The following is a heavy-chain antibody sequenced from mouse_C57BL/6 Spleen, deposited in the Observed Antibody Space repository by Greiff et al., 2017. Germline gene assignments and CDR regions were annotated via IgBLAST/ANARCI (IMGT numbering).Heavy chain of an antibody. J-gene: IGHJ4*01. V-gene: IGHV10-3*01. CDR1: GFTFHTYA. Sequence: EVQLVESGGGLVQPKGSLKLSCAASGFTFHTYAMHWVRQAPGKGLEWVARIRSKSSNYATYYADSVKDRVTISRDDSQSMLYLQMNNLKTEDTAMYYCVSVVRYAMDYWGQGTSVTVSS. CDR2: IRSKSSNYAT. D-gene: IGHD1-1*01. CDR3: VSVVRYAMDY.